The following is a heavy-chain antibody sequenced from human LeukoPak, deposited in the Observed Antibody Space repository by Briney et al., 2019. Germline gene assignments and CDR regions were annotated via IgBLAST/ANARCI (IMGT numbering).Heavy chain of an antibody. CDR3: ARDVPYCSGGSCHVDAFDI. J-gene: IGHJ3*02. CDR2: INHSGST. Sequence: SETLSLTCAVYGGSFSGYYWSWIRQPPGKGLEWIGEINHSGSTNYNPSLKSRVTISVDTSKNQFSLKLSSVTAADTAVYYCARDVPYCSGGSCHVDAFDIWGQGTMVTVSS. CDR1: GGSFSGYY. D-gene: IGHD2-15*01. V-gene: IGHV4-34*01.